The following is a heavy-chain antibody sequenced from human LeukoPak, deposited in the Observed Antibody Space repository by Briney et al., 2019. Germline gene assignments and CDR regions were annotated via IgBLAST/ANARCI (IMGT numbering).Heavy chain of an antibody. Sequence: PLETLCLTCSASGASTSSRYWSWIRQSPGRTLEWIGHIYNGRNTKYNPSLTSRVTISVDTSKNQFSLSLTSVTAADTAIYYCAQTTGWPGFDFWGPGALVALSS. J-gene: IGHJ4*02. CDR2: IYNGRNT. CDR1: GASTSSRY. D-gene: IGHD6-19*01. CDR3: AQTTGWPGFDF. V-gene: IGHV4-59*08.